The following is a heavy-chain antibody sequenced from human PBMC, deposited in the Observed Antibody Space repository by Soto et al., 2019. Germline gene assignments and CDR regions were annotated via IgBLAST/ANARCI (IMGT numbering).Heavy chain of an antibody. V-gene: IGHV3-21*01. CDR3: ARESEDLTSNFDY. CDR1: GFTFSRYS. Sequence: GGSLRLSCAASGFTFSRYSMNWVRQAPGKGLEWVSSISSTTNYIYYADSMKGRFTVSRDGAKNSVYLDMNSLSAEDTAVYYCARESEDLTSNFDYWGQGTLVTVSS. J-gene: IGHJ4*02. CDR2: ISSTTNYI.